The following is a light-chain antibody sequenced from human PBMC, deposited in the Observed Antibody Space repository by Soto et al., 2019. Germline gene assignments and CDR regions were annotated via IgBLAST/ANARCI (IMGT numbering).Light chain of an antibody. Sequence: QTVLTQPPSASGTPGQRVTISCSGGSSNIGSNYAYWYRQLPGTAPKLVIYANSHRPSGVPDRFSGSRSGTSASLAISGLQSEDEADYYCATWDDSLRGVLFGGGTKVTVL. CDR1: SSNIGSNY. J-gene: IGLJ2*01. V-gene: IGLV1-47*01. CDR2: ANS. CDR3: ATWDDSLRGVL.